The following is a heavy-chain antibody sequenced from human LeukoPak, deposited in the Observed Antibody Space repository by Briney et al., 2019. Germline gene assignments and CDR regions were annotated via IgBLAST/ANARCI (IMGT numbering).Heavy chain of an antibody. CDR1: GFTFSSYG. D-gene: IGHD6-13*01. CDR2: IWYDGSNK. Sequence: PGGYLRLSCAASGFTFSSYGMHWVRQAPGKGLEWVAVIWYDGSNKYYADSVKGRFTISRDNSKNTLYLQMNSLRAEDTAVYYCAREDASSSWYYFDYWGQGTLVTVSS. CDR3: AREDASSSWYYFDY. J-gene: IGHJ4*02. V-gene: IGHV3-33*01.